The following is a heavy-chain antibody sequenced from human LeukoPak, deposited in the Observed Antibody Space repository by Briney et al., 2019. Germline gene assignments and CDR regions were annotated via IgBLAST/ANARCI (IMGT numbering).Heavy chain of an antibody. Sequence: AASVKVSCKASGYTFISYGISWVRQAPGQGLEWMGRIIPILGIANYAQKFQGRVTITADKSTSTAYMELSSLRSEDTAVYYCATVTETYLDYWGQGTLVTVSS. CDR1: GYTFISYG. CDR3: ATVTETYLDY. J-gene: IGHJ4*02. CDR2: IIPILGIA. D-gene: IGHD2-21*02. V-gene: IGHV1-69*04.